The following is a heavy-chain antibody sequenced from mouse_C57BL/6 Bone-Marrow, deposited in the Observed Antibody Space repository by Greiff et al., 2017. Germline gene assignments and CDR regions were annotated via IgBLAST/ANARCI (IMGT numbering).Heavy chain of an antibody. D-gene: IGHD2-5*01. V-gene: IGHV2-2*01. CDR2: IWSGGST. CDR3: ARNRAYYSNYVYAMDY. CDR1: GFSLTSYG. J-gene: IGHJ4*01. Sequence: QVQLKESGPGLVQPSQSLSITCTVSGFSLTSYGVHWVRQSPGKGLEWLGVIWSGGSTDYNAAFISRLSISKDNSKSQVFFKMNSLQADDTAIYYCARNRAYYSNYVYAMDYWGQGTSVTVSS.